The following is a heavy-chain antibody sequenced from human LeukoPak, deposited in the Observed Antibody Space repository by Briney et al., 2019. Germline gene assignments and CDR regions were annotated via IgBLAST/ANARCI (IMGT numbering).Heavy chain of an antibody. V-gene: IGHV3-7*01. CDR3: VRDPSAYCGGDCPDY. Sequence: GGSLRLSCAAPGFTFSSYWMSWVRQAPGKGLEWVANIKQDGSEKYYVDSVEGRFTISRDNTKNSLYLQMNSLRAEDTALCYCVRDPSAYCGGDCPDYWGQGTLVTVSS. CDR2: IKQDGSEK. J-gene: IGHJ4*02. CDR1: GFTFSSYW. D-gene: IGHD2-21*02.